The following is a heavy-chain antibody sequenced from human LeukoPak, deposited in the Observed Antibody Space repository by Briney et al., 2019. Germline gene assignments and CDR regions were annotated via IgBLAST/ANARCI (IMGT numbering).Heavy chain of an antibody. Sequence: ASVKVSCKASGYTFTSYYMHWVRQAPGQGLEWMGIINPSGGSTSYAQKFQGRVTMTRDMSTSTVYMELSSLRSEDTAVYYCARAYYGDYDTGPCLGYWGQGTLVTVSS. J-gene: IGHJ4*02. CDR1: GYTFTSYY. V-gene: IGHV1-46*01. CDR3: ARAYYGDYDTGPCLGY. D-gene: IGHD4-17*01. CDR2: INPSGGST.